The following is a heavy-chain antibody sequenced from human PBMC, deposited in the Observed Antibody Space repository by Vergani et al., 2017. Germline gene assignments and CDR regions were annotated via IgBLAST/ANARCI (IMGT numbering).Heavy chain of an antibody. CDR2: INYVGRT. CDR3: ERERGDNWYFDL. Sequence: QLQLQESGPGLVKPSETLSLICTVSGGSINPSSSFWGWIRQSPGKGLEWIGSINYVGRTYYIPSLQSQATVFVDTSKNQFPLNLTAVTAADTAVYYCERERGDNWYFDLWGRGTLVTVSS. J-gene: IGHJ2*01. CDR1: GGSINPSSSF. D-gene: IGHD3-16*01. V-gene: IGHV4-39*02.